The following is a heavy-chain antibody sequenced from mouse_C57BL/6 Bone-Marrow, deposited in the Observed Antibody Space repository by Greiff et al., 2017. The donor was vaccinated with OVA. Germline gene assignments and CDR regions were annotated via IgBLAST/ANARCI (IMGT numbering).Heavy chain of an antibody. V-gene: IGHV5-16*01. Sequence: EVHLVESEGGLVQPGSSMKLSCTASGFTFSDYYMAWVRQVPEKGLEWVANINYDGSSTYYLDSLKSRFIISRDNAKNILYLQMSSLKSKDTATCYCTRAQLTGGAMDYWGQGTSVTVSS. CDR3: TRAQLTGGAMDY. CDR1: GFTFSDYY. J-gene: IGHJ4*01. D-gene: IGHD4-1*01. CDR2: INYDGSST.